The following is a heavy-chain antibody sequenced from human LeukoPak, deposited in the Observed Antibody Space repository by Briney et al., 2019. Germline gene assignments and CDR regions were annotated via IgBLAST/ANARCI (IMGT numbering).Heavy chain of an antibody. CDR1: GGTFSSYA. Sequence: SVKVSSKASGGTFSSYAISWVRQAPGQGLEWMGRIIPIFGIANYAQKFQGRVTITADKSTSTSYMELSSLRSEDTAVYYCARDAPAHILTGYPKGGHYFDYWGQGTLVTVSS. D-gene: IGHD3-9*01. CDR2: IIPIFGIA. CDR3: ARDAPAHILTGYPKGGHYFDY. J-gene: IGHJ4*02. V-gene: IGHV1-69*04.